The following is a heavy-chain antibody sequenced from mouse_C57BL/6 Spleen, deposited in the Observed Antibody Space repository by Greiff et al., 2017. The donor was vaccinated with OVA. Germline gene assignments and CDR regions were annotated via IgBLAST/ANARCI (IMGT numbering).Heavy chain of an antibody. J-gene: IGHJ2*01. V-gene: IGHV5-16*01. D-gene: IGHD1-1*02. Sequence: EVQRVESEGGLVQPGSSMKLSCTASGFTFSDYYMAWVRQVPEKGLEWVANINYDGSSTYYLDSLKSRFIISRDNAKNILYLQMSSLKSEDTATYYCAREGVARDYFDYWGQGTTLTVSS. CDR3: AREGVARDYFDY. CDR2: INYDGSST. CDR1: GFTFSDYY.